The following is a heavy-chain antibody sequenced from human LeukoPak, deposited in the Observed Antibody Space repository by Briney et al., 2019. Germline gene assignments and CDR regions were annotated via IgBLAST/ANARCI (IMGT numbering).Heavy chain of an antibody. CDR3: AGGAVVVDAFDI. J-gene: IGHJ3*02. D-gene: IGHD2-2*01. Sequence: ASVKVSCNASGYTFTSYYMHWVRHAPGQGLEWMGIINPSGGSTSYAQPFQGRRTMTWDISSSTVYMELSSLRSEDTAVYYCAGGAVVVDAFDIWGQGTMVTVSS. CDR1: GYTFTSYY. V-gene: IGHV1-46*01. CDR2: INPSGGST.